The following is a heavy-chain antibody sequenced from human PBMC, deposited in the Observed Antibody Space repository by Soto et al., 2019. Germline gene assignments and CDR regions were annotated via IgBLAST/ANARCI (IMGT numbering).Heavy chain of an antibody. D-gene: IGHD1-26*01. J-gene: IGHJ4*02. CDR2: INHLETS. Sequence: SETLSLTCTVSGASISYGNYAWSWIRQTPGKGLEWIGYINHLETSFYNPAFESRLTLSIDRAKNQFSLNLNSMSAADRAVYFCARGGGSDSFDYWGQGILVTVSS. CDR1: GASISYGNYA. V-gene: IGHV4-30-2*01. CDR3: ARGGGSDSFDY.